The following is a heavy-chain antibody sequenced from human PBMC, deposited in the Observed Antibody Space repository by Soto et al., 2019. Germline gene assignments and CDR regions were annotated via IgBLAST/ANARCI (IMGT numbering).Heavy chain of an antibody. CDR1: GCSFTSYW. Sequence: GESLKISCKGSGCSFTSYWIGWVRQMPGKGLEWMGIIYPGDSDTRYSPSFQGQVTISADKSISTAYLQWSSLKASDTAMYYCARRGVAKDDAFDIWGQGTMVTVSS. CDR3: ARRGVAKDDAFDI. J-gene: IGHJ3*02. CDR2: IYPGDSDT. V-gene: IGHV5-51*01. D-gene: IGHD5-12*01.